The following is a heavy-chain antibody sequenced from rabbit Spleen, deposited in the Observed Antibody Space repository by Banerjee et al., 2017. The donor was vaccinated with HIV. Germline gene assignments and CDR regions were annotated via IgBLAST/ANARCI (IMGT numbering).Heavy chain of an antibody. Sequence: EQLEESGGGLVKPEGSLTLTCKASGVSFSDKDVMCWVRQAPGKGLEWIACINIVTGKSVYASWAKGRFTMSRTSSTTVTLQMTSLTAADTATYFCVREVAAKFSLWGPGTLVTVS. CDR1: GVSFSDKDV. V-gene: IGHV1S45*01. CDR3: VREVAAKFSL. J-gene: IGHJ4*01. CDR2: INIVTGKS. D-gene: IGHD4-1*01.